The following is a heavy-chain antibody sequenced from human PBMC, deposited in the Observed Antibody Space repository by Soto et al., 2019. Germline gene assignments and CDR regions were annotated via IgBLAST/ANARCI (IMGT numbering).Heavy chain of an antibody. D-gene: IGHD3-22*01. V-gene: IGHV1-69*13. CDR1: GGTFSSYA. Sequence: SVKVSCKASGGTFSSYAISWVRQAPGQGLEWMGEIMPIFGTANHAQKFQGRVTITADESTSTAYMELSSLRFEDTAVYYCARDRGRYDSSGYYYDRDAFDIWGQGTMVTVSS. CDR3: ARDRGRYDSSGYYYDRDAFDI. J-gene: IGHJ3*02. CDR2: IMPIFGTA.